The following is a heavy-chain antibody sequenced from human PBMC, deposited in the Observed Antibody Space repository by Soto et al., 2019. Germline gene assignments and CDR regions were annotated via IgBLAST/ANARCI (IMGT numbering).Heavy chain of an antibody. Sequence: SETLSLTCTVSGGSISSGGYYWSWIRQHPGKGPEWIGYIYYSGSTYYNPSLKSRVTISVDTSKNQFSLKLSSVTAADTAVYYCARAMVRGVIHSYYYGMDVWGQGTTVTVSS. CDR3: ARAMVRGVIHSYYYGMDV. J-gene: IGHJ6*02. CDR2: IYYSGST. D-gene: IGHD3-10*01. CDR1: GGSISSGGYY. V-gene: IGHV4-31*03.